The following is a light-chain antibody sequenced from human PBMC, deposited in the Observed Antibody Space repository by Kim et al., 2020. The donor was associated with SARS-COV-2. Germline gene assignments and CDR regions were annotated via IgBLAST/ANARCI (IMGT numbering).Light chain of an antibody. V-gene: IGKV1-8*01. CDR3: RQYYSYPRA. CDR2: AAS. J-gene: IGKJ3*01. CDR1: QGISSY. Sequence: ASTGDRVTITCRASQGISSYLAWYQQKPGKAPKLLIYAASTLQSGVPSRFSGSGSGTDFTLTISCLQSEDFATYYCRQYYSYPRAFGPGTKVDIK.